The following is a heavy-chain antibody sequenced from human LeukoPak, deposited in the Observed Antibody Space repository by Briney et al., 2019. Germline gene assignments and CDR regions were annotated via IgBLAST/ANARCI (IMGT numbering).Heavy chain of an antibody. J-gene: IGHJ4*02. V-gene: IGHV4-30-4*01. CDR1: GGSISRGDYY. CDR2: VDYSGSS. CDR3: ARVAAIGSGSIDY. Sequence: PSEPLSLTCTVSGGSISRGDYYWRWIRQPPGKGRERIGYVDYSGSSYYNPSLKRRVTISVDTSKNQCSLKLSSVTAADTAVYYCARVAAIGSGSIDYWGQGTLVTVSS. D-gene: IGHD3-10*01.